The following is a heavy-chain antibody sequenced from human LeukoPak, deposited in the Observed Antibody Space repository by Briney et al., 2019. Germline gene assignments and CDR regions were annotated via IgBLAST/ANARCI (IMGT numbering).Heavy chain of an antibody. CDR2: IIPIFGTA. CDR3: AKNQCGSGWCWFDP. Sequence: SVKVSCKASGGTFSSYAISWVRQAPGQGLEWMGGIIPIFGTANYAQKFQGRVTITADESTSTAYMELSSLRSEDTAVYYCAKNQCGSGWCWFDPWGQGTLVTVSS. CDR1: GGTFSSYA. V-gene: IGHV1-69*01. J-gene: IGHJ5*02. D-gene: IGHD6-19*01.